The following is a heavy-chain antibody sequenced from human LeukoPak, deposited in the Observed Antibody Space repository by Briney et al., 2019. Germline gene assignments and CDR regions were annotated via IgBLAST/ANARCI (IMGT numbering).Heavy chain of an antibody. Sequence: SETLSLTCTVSGGSISSTSYYWGWLRPPPGKGLEWIGSIYYSGSTYYNPSLKSRVTISVDTSKNQFSLKLSSVTAADTAVYYCARGPVVVPAAMRVRWFDPWGQGTLVTVSS. V-gene: IGHV4-39*07. CDR2: IYYSGST. D-gene: IGHD2-2*01. J-gene: IGHJ5*02. CDR3: ARGPVVVPAAMRVRWFDP. CDR1: GGSISSTSYY.